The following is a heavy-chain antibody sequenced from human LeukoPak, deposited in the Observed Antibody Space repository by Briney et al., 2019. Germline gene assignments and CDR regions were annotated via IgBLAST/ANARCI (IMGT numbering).Heavy chain of an antibody. D-gene: IGHD6-6*01. CDR2: IYHSGST. V-gene: IGHV4-30-2*01. CDR1: GGSISSGGYY. J-gene: IGHJ3*02. Sequence: PSQTLSLTCTVSGGSISSGGYYWSWIRQPPGKGLEWIGYIYHSGSTYYNPSLKSRVTISVDRSKNQFSLKLSSVTAADTAVYYCARERVDAFDIWGQGTMVTVSS. CDR3: ARERVDAFDI.